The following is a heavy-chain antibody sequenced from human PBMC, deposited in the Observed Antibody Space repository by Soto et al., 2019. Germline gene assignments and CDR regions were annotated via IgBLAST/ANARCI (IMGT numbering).Heavy chain of an antibody. V-gene: IGHV3-30*03. Sequence: GGSLRLSCAASGFTFNNYGMHWVRQAPGKGLEWVAVISYDGSNKYYADSVKGRFTISRDNSKNTLYLQMNILRVEDTAVYYCAHWEGRGTTSFFSGPFDYWGQGTLVTVSS. CDR3: AHWEGRGTTSFFSGPFDY. CDR2: ISYDGSNK. D-gene: IGHD1-1*01. CDR1: GFTFNNYG. J-gene: IGHJ4*02.